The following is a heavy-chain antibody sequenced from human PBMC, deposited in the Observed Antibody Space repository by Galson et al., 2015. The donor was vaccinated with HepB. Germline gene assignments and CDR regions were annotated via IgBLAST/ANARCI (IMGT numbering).Heavy chain of an antibody. CDR3: AKHDLYGDSSRGGSFDF. D-gene: IGHD4-17*01. J-gene: IGHJ4*02. CDR2: IRGSGRRT. V-gene: IGHV3-23*01. Sequence: SLRLSCAASGFRFSYYAMNWVRPAPGKGLEWVSDIRGSGRRTSYADSVKGRFTISRDSSENKVFLQMNGLRADDTAVYYCAKHDLYGDSSRGGSFDFWGQGTRVTVSS. CDR1: GFRFSYYA.